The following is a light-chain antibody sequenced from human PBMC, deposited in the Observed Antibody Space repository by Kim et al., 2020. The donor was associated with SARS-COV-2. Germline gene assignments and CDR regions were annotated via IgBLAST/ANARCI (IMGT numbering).Light chain of an antibody. CDR3: QAWDSSTVV. J-gene: IGLJ2*01. CDR1: KLGDKY. Sequence: SVSQGQTASITCSGDKLGDKYACWYQPKPGQSPVLVIYQDSKRPSGIPERFSGSNSGNTATLTISGTQAMDEADYYCQAWDSSTVVFGGGTQLTVL. V-gene: IGLV3-1*01. CDR2: QDS.